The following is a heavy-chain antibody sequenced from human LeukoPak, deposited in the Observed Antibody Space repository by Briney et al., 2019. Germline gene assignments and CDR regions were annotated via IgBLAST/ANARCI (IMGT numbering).Heavy chain of an antibody. J-gene: IGHJ4*02. Sequence: PGGSLRLSCAASGFTFSSYSMNWVRQAPGKGLEWVSSISSSSSYIYYADSVKGRFTISRDNAKNSLYLQMNSLRSEDTAVYYCARAVLVDTAMVSPFDYWGQGTLVTVSS. V-gene: IGHV3-21*04. CDR2: ISSSSSYI. CDR1: GFTFSSYS. CDR3: ARAVLVDTAMVSPFDY. D-gene: IGHD5-18*01.